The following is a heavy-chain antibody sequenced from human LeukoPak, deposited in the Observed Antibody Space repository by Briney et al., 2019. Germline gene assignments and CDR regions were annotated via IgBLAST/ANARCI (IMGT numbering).Heavy chain of an antibody. CDR1: RFPFSDYG. D-gene: IGHD2-15*01. J-gene: IGHJ4*02. V-gene: IGHV3-30*02. CDR2: VRYDGTYK. CDR3: AKEGIVVVAAATGHFDY. Sequence: GGSLRLSCAASRFPFSDYGVKWVRQAPGKGREGGAFVRYDGTYKSYGDSVKGRFTVSRDNSKNTLHLQMDRLRAEDTAAYYCAKEGIVVVAAATGHFDYWGQGALVTVSS.